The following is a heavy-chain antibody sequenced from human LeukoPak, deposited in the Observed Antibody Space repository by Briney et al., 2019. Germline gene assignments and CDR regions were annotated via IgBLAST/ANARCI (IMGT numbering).Heavy chain of an antibody. V-gene: IGHV4-34*01. D-gene: IGHD1-26*01. CDR2: INHNGST. CDR3: ARGGYSGSYPFDY. Sequence: SETLSLTCAVYGGSFSGSYWSWIRQPPGKGLEWIGEINHNGSTSYNPSLKSRVTISVDTSRNQFSLKLSSLTAADTAVYYCARGGYSGSYPFDYWGQGTLVTVSS. J-gene: IGHJ4*02. CDR1: GGSFSGSY.